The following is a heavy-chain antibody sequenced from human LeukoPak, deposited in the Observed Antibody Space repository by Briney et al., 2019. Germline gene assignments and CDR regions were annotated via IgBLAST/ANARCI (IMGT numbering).Heavy chain of an antibody. CDR1: GFTFSSYW. J-gene: IGHJ4*02. CDR2: IKQDGSEK. V-gene: IGHV3-7*03. Sequence: GGSLRLSCAASGFTFSSYWMNWVHQAPGKGLEWVANIKQDGSEKYYVDSVKGRFTIPRDNAKNSLYLQMNSLRVEDTAVYYCVRAMDYWGQGTLVTVSS. CDR3: VRAMDY.